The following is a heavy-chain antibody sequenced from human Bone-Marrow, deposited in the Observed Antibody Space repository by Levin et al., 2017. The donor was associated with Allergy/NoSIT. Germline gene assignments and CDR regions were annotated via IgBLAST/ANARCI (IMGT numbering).Heavy chain of an antibody. J-gene: IGHJ4*02. CDR3: AKDQWGDTSMVYYFDY. D-gene: IGHD5-18*01. CDR2: INGYGDNT. Sequence: GGSLRLSCAVSGFTFSSYAMSWVRQAPGKGLEWVSGINGYGDNTFYADSVKGRFTISRDNSKNTLYLRMNSLRAEDTAVYYCAKDQWGDTSMVYYFDYWGQGTLVTVSS. CDR1: GFTFSSYA. V-gene: IGHV3-23*01.